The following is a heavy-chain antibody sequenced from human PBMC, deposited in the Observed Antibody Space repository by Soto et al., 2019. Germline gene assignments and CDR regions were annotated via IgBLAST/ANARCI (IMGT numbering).Heavy chain of an antibody. J-gene: IGHJ6*02. Sequence: SETLSLTGALYRGSFSGFYWSWIRQHPGNGQERIEAINDSGTTNYNPSLKSRPNISADPSKTYLYLRLTSVHAADTAVYYCARETSQNVFSHYGMDVWGQGTTVTVSS. V-gene: IGHV4-34*01. CDR1: RGSFSGFY. CDR3: ARETSQNVFSHYGMDV. CDR2: INDSGTT.